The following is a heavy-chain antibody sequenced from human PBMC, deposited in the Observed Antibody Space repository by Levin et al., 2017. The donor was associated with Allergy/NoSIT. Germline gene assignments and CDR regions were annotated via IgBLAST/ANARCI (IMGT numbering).Heavy chain of an antibody. D-gene: IGHD6-13*01. CDR3: AGYSSSWYYYYYGMDV. Sequence: GESLKISCAASGFTFSSYWMSWVRQAPGKGLEWVANIKQDGSEKYYVDSVKGRFTISRDNAKNSLYLQMNSLRAEDTAVYYCAGYSSSWYYYYYGMDVWGQGTTVTVSS. CDR2: IKQDGSEK. V-gene: IGHV3-7*01. J-gene: IGHJ6*02. CDR1: GFTFSSYW.